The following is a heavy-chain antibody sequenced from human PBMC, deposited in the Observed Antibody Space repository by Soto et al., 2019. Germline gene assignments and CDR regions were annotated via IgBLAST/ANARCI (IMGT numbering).Heavy chain of an antibody. D-gene: IGHD2-15*01. CDR2: IYHSGTT. CDR1: GGSISDNW. J-gene: IGHJ4*02. CDR3: ARHVAVPRTRGFDY. Sequence: QVQLQESGPGLVKPSGTLSLTCAVAGGSISDNWWSWVRQAPGKGLEWIGEIYHSGTTYYNPSLKGRVGILVEKSASQISLALGSVTAADTAVYYCARHVAVPRTRGFDYWGQGALVAVSS. V-gene: IGHV4-4*02.